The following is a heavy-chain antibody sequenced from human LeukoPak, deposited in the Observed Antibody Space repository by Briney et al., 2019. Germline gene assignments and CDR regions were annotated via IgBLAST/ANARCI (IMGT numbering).Heavy chain of an antibody. V-gene: IGHV3-9*01. D-gene: IGHD6-13*01. CDR2: ISWNSGSI. CDR1: GFTFDDYA. CDR3: AKAGYSSSWYFPFDP. J-gene: IGHJ5*02. Sequence: SLRLSCAASGFTFDDYAMHWVRQAPGKGLEWVSGISWNSGSIGYADSVKGGFTISRDNAKNSLYLQMNSLRAEDTALYYCAKAGYSSSWYFPFDPWGQGTLVTVSS.